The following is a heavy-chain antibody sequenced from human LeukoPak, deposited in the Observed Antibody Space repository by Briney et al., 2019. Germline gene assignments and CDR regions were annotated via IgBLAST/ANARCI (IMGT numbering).Heavy chain of an antibody. J-gene: IGHJ4*02. D-gene: IGHD3-16*01. CDR1: GYKFTDDY. Sequence: GASVKVSCKASGYKFTDDYMHWVRQAPGQGLEFMGWINPDSGFTNYAQKFKGRVTMTRDTSISTAHLEVGSLTSDDTAVYYCAPTAEAYTSWWKVWGQGTLVTVSS. V-gene: IGHV1-2*02. CDR3: APTAEAYTSWWKV. CDR2: INPDSGFT.